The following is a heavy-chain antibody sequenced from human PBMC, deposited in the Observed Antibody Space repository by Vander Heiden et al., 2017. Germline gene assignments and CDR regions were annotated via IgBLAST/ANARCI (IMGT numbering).Heavy chain of an antibody. CDR2: ISGSGGST. CDR1: GVTFSSYD. Sequence: EVQLLESGGGLVQPGGSLRLSCAAYGVTFSSYDMSWGRQAQGKGLEWVSAISGSGGSTYYADSVKGRFTISRDNSKNTLYLQMNSLRAEDTAVYYCAKGDGKYGYFDYWGQGTLVTVSS. D-gene: IGHD4-17*01. V-gene: IGHV3-23*01. J-gene: IGHJ4*02. CDR3: AKGDGKYGYFDY.